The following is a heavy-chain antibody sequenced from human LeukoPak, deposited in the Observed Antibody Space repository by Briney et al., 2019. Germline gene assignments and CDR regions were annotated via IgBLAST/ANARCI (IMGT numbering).Heavy chain of an antibody. D-gene: IGHD3-9*01. J-gene: IGHJ4*02. CDR2: IYDSGTT. V-gene: IGHV4-59*01. CDR3: ARGRRLRYFDWLLAKFDY. CDR1: GGSISRYY. Sequence: SETLSLTCTVSGGSISRYYWSWIRQPPGKGLEWFGYIYDSGTTNYNPSLKSRVTISVDTSKNQFSLKLSSVTAADTAVYYCARGRRLRYFDWLLAKFDYWGQGTLVTVSS.